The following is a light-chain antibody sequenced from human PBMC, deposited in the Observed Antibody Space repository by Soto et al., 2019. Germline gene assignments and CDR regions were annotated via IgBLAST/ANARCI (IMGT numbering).Light chain of an antibody. J-gene: IGKJ5*01. Sequence: VVTQSPCTLSLSQGERATLSCRASQTVRNNYLAWYQQKPGQAPRLLIYDASSRATGIPDRFSGGGSGTDFTLTISRLEPEDFAVYYYQQRSNWPLITFGQGTRLEIK. CDR1: QTVRNNY. CDR3: QQRSNWPLIT. V-gene: IGKV3D-20*02. CDR2: DAS.